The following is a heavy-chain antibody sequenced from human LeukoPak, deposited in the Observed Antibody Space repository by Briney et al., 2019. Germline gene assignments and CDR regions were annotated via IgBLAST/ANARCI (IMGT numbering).Heavy chain of an antibody. J-gene: IGHJ4*02. CDR3: TRYRGDLDF. Sequence: GGSLRLSCTASGFTFGDYAMGWFRQAPGKGLEWVGFIRSKAYGGTTEYAASVKGRFTISRDDSKSIAYLQMNSLKTEDTAVYYCTRYRGDLDFWGQGTLVTVSS. V-gene: IGHV3-49*03. CDR1: GFTFGDYA. CDR2: IRSKAYGGTT. D-gene: IGHD3-3*01.